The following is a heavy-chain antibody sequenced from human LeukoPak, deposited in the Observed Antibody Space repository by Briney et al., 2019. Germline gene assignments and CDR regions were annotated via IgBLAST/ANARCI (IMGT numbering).Heavy chain of an antibody. CDR1: GGSLSSSSYY. Sequence: SETLSLTCTVSGGSLSSSSYYWGWIRQPPGRGREWSGSIYYSGSTYNNPSLKSRVTISVHTSKNQFSLKLSSVTAADTAVYYCARHESLLLWFGETLNWFDPWGQGTLVTVSS. J-gene: IGHJ5*02. CDR2: IYYSGST. V-gene: IGHV4-39*01. CDR3: ARHESLLLWFGETLNWFDP. D-gene: IGHD3-10*01.